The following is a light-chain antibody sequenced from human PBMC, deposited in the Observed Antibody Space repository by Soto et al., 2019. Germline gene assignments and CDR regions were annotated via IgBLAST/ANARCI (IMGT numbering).Light chain of an antibody. V-gene: IGKV3D-20*01. Sequence: ESVLTQSPATLSLSPGERSSLSCGSSQSVRSSYLAWYQQKPGLAPRLLIYDASSRATGIPDRFSGSGSGTDFTLTISRLEPEDFAVYYCQQYDSSPRTFGQGTKVDIK. CDR3: QQYDSSPRT. J-gene: IGKJ1*01. CDR2: DAS. CDR1: QSVRSSY.